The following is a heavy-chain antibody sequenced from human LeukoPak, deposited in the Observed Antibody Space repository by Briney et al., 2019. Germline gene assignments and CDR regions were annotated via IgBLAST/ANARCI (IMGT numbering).Heavy chain of an antibody. D-gene: IGHD3-16*01. CDR3: AKGNYGYIFYFDY. CDR2: ISDRGDGT. Sequence: GGSLRLSCAASGFTFSSYAMSWVSQAPGKGLEWVSGISDRGDGTYYADSVKGRFTVSRDNSKNTLYLQMNSLRAEDTAVYYCAKGNYGYIFYFDYWGQGTLVTVSS. V-gene: IGHV3-23*01. CDR1: GFTFSSYA. J-gene: IGHJ4*02.